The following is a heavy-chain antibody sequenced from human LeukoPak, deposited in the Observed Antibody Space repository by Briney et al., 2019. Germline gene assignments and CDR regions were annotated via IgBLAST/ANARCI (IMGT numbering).Heavy chain of an antibody. V-gene: IGHV3-23*01. Sequence: PGGSLRLSCAASGFTFSSYAMGWVRQAPGKGLEWVSAISGSGGSTYYADSVKGRFTISRDNSKNTLYLQMNSLRAEDAAVYYCAKSRMEAALLFDYWGQGTLVTVSS. D-gene: IGHD2-15*01. CDR3: AKSRMEAALLFDY. CDR2: ISGSGGST. J-gene: IGHJ4*02. CDR1: GFTFSSYA.